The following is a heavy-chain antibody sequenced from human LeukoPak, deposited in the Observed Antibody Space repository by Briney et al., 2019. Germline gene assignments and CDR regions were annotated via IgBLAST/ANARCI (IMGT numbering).Heavy chain of an antibody. D-gene: IGHD1-26*01. CDR3: ARGRSGSYYDY. Sequence: PGGSLRLSCAASGFTFRNFWMHRVRQAPGKGLVWVSHISSDVSSTSYADSVKGRFTISRDNAKNTLYLHMNGLRADDTAVYYCARGRSGSYYDYWGQGTLVTVSS. V-gene: IGHV3-74*01. J-gene: IGHJ4*02. CDR2: ISSDVSST. CDR1: GFTFRNFW.